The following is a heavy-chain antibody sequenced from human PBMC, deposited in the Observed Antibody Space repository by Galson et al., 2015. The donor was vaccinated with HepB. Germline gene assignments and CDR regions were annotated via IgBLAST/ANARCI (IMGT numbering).Heavy chain of an antibody. J-gene: IGHJ6*03. CDR3: ARVYDFHSSPSNYVYYMDV. CDR1: GFTFSSYN. D-gene: IGHD3-3*01. CDR2: TSSSSKYI. V-gene: IGHV3-21*01. Sequence: SLRLSCAASGFTFSSYNMNWVRQAPGKGLEWVSSTSSSSKYIYYGDSLKGRFTISRDNAKNSLFLQMNGLRAEDTAVYYCARVYDFHSSPSNYVYYMDVWGTGTTVTVSS.